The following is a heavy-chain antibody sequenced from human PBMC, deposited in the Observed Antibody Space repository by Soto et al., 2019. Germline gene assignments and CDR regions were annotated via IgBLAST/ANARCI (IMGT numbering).Heavy chain of an antibody. D-gene: IGHD6-19*01. CDR3: TKPRSSLQWPPFAP. Sequence: GGSLRLSCRTSGFTFGSYGMHWVRQAPGKGPEWVAFISNDGSKTDYADSVKGRFTVSRDNPKNTLFLQMNSLRGEDTAVYYSTKPRSSLQWPPFAPWGHGTLVTVSS. V-gene: IGHV3-30*02. J-gene: IGHJ5*02. CDR2: ISNDGSKT. CDR1: GFTFGSYG.